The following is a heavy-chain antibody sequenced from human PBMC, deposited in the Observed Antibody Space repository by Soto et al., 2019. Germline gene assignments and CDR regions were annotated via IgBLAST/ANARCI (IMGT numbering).Heavy chain of an antibody. D-gene: IGHD3-9*01. CDR1: GFTFSSYS. Sequence: PGGSLRLSCAASGFTFSSYSMNWVRQAPGKGLEWVSSISSSSSYIYYADSVKGRFTISRDNAKNSLYLQMNSLRAEDTAVYYCARDPPKYYDILTGPVAYYYGMDVWGQGTKVTVYS. J-gene: IGHJ6*02. V-gene: IGHV3-21*01. CDR2: ISSSSSYI. CDR3: ARDPPKYYDILTGPVAYYYGMDV.